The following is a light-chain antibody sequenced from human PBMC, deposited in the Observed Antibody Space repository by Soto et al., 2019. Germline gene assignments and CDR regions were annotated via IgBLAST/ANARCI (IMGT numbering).Light chain of an antibody. Sequence: EIVLTQSPGTLSLSPGERATLSYRASQSVSSSYLAWYQQKPGQAPRLLIYGASNRATGIPDRFSGSGSGTDFTLTISRLEPEDFAVYYCQQYGSSQWTFGQGTKVEIK. J-gene: IGKJ1*01. CDR2: GAS. CDR3: QQYGSSQWT. CDR1: QSVSSSY. V-gene: IGKV3-20*01.